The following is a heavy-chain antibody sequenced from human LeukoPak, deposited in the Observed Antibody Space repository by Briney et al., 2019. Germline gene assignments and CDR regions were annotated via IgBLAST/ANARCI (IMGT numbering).Heavy chain of an antibody. J-gene: IGHJ6*03. V-gene: IGHV1-18*01. Sequence: ASVKVSCKASGYTFTSYGISWVRQAPGQGLEWMGWISAYNGNTNYAQKLQGRVTMTTDTSTSTAYMELSSLRSEDTAVYYCASSFKGHTHYYYYMDVWGKGTTVTVSS. CDR1: GYTFTSYG. CDR3: ASSFKGHTHYYYYMDV. D-gene: IGHD2-2*02. CDR2: ISAYNGNT.